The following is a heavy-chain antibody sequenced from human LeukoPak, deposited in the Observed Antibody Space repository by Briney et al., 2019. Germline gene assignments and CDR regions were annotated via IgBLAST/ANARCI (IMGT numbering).Heavy chain of an antibody. CDR3: ARVVGCGGDCYSGISEY. CDR1: GYTFTSYA. CDR2: INTNTGNP. V-gene: IGHV7-4-1*02. J-gene: IGHJ4*02. Sequence: ASVKVSCKASGYTFTSYAMNWVRQAPGQGLEWMGWINTNTGNPTYAQGFTGRFVFSLDTSVSTAYLQISSLKAEDTAVYYCARVVGCGGDCYSGISEYWGQGTLVTVSS. D-gene: IGHD2-21*02.